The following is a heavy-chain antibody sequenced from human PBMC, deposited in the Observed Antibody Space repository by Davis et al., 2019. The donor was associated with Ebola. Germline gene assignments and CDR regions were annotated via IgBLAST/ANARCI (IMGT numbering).Heavy chain of an antibody. CDR1: GFTLSTSS. CDR3: AKRGLGPNRPFDY. CDR2: ISGSGGST. Sequence: GESLKISCAASGFTLSTSSLNWVRQAPGKGLEWVSVISGSGGSTDYADSVKGRFTISRDNSRNTLYLQMNSLRAEDTAVYYCAKRGLGPNRPFDYWGQGTLVTVSS. V-gene: IGHV3-23*01. J-gene: IGHJ4*02. D-gene: IGHD1-26*01.